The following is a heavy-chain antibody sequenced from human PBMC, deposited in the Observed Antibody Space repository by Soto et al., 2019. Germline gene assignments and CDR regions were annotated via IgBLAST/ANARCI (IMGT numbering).Heavy chain of an antibody. CDR3: ARDGERDTGLNFYYYLHGMDA. J-gene: IGHJ6*02. D-gene: IGHD1-1*01. Sequence: ASMKVSCKASGYTFTTYGISWVRQAPGQGLEWMGWISPYNGTTKYAEKFQGEMTMTTDTATSTAYMDLRSLRSDDTAVYYCARDGERDTGLNFYYYLHGMDAWGQGTRVTVSS. CDR1: GYTFTTYG. V-gene: IGHV1-18*04. CDR2: ISPYNGTT.